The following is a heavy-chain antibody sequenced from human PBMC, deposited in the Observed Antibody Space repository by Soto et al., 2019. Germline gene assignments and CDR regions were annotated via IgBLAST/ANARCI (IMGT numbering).Heavy chain of an antibody. J-gene: IGHJ4*02. CDR1: GFTFSSYA. CDR2: ISSNGGST. CDR3: AKDPLRGGYYGGEYFDY. D-gene: IGHD1-26*01. Sequence: PGGSLRLSCSASGFTFSSYAMHWVRQAPGKELEYVSAISSNGGSTYYADSVKGRFTISRDNSKNTLYLQMSSLRAEDTAVYYCAKDPLRGGYYGGEYFDYWGQGTLVTVSS. V-gene: IGHV3-64D*08.